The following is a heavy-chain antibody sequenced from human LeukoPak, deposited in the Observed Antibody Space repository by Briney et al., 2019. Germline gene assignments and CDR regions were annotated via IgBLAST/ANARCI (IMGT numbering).Heavy chain of an antibody. V-gene: IGHV2-70*01. Sequence: ESGPALVKPTQTLTLTCTFSGFSLSTSGMCVSWIRQPPGKALEWLALIDWDDDKYYSTSLKTRLTISKDTSKNQVVLTMTNMDPVDTATYCCARNTYRRRWFDPWGQGTLVTVSS. CDR3: ARNTYRRRWFDP. D-gene: IGHD4-11*01. CDR2: IDWDDDK. CDR1: GFSLSTSGMC. J-gene: IGHJ5*02.